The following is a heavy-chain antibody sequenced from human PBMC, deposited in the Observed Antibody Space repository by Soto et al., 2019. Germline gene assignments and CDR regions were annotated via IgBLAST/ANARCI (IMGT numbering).Heavy chain of an antibody. CDR3: ARDGLGGTDFWGYLDY. Sequence: QVQLVESGGGVVQPGRSLRLSCVASGFTFSGYGMHWVRQAPGKGLAWVAIIRYDGSNIYYADSVMGRFAISRDNSKDTLFLQMDSLGAEDTAVYYCARDGLGGTDFWGYLDYLGRGALVSVSS. D-gene: IGHD1-1*01. J-gene: IGHJ4*02. CDR1: GFTFSGYG. V-gene: IGHV3-33*01. CDR2: IRYDGSNI.